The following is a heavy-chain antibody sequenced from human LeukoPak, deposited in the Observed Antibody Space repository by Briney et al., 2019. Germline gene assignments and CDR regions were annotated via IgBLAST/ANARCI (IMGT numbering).Heavy chain of an antibody. J-gene: IGHJ6*02. CDR2: ISPSGGTT. V-gene: IGHV1-46*01. CDR3: ARKAGYPYGMDV. Sequence: ASVKVSFKASGYSFTTYNMHWVRQAPGQGLEWMGIISPSGGTTGYAQKFQGRVTMTRDTSTSTVYMELSSLRSEDTAVYYCARKAGYPYGMDVWGRGTTVTVSS. D-gene: IGHD5-18*01. CDR1: GYSFTTYN.